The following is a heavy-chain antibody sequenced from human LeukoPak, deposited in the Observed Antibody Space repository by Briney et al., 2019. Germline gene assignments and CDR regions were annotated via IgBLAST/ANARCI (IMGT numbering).Heavy chain of an antibody. D-gene: IGHD6-13*01. Sequence: GESLQISCQGSGYSFTSYWIGWVRQMPGKGLEWMGIIYPGDSDTRYSPSFQGQVTISADKSISTAYLQWNSLKASDTAMYYCARGDKVDGSWYGFDYWGQGTLVTVSS. J-gene: IGHJ4*02. V-gene: IGHV5-51*01. CDR3: ARGDKVDGSWYGFDY. CDR1: GYSFTSYW. CDR2: IYPGDSDT.